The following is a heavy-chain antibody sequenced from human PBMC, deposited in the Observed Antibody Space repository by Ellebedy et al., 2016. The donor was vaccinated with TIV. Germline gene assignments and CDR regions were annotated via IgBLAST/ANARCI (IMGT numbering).Heavy chain of an antibody. CDR3: ASLSGYSGYDYVGDYYYYYMDV. CDR1: GGTFSSYA. V-gene: IGHV1-69*13. D-gene: IGHD5-12*01. J-gene: IGHJ6*03. Sequence: SVKVSCXASGGTFSSYAISWVRQAPGQGLEWMGGIIPIFGTANYAQKFQGRVTITADESTSTAYMELSSLRSEDTAVYYCASLSGYSGYDYVGDYYYYYMDVWGKGTTVTVSS. CDR2: IIPIFGTA.